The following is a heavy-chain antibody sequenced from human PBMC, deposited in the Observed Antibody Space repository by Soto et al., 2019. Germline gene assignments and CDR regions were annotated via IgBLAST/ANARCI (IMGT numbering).Heavy chain of an antibody. CDR3: ARNYDFWSGYYPYYYGMDV. CDR2: TYYRSKWYN. D-gene: IGHD3-3*01. J-gene: IGHJ6*02. CDR1: GDSVSSNSAA. V-gene: IGHV6-1*01. Sequence: PSQTLSLTCAISGDSVSSNSAAWNWIRQSPSRGLEWLGRTYYRSKWYNDYAVSVKSRITINPDTSKNQFSLQLNSVTPEDTAVYFCARNYDFWSGYYPYYYGMDVWGQGTTVTVSS.